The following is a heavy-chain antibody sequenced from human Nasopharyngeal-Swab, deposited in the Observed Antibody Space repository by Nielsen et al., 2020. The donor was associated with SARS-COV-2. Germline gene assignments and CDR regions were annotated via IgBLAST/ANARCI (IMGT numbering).Heavy chain of an antibody. CDR1: GGSISSYY. Sequence: SETLSLTCTVSGGSISSYYWSWIRQPPGKGLEWIGYIDYSGSTNYNPSLKSRVTISVDTSKNQFSLKLSSVTAADTAVYYCARGADGSGGHGGYYYYYYGMDVWGQGTTVTVSS. CDR3: ARGADGSGGHGGYYYYYYGMDV. J-gene: IGHJ6*02. D-gene: IGHD3-10*01. V-gene: IGHV4-59*13. CDR2: IDYSGST.